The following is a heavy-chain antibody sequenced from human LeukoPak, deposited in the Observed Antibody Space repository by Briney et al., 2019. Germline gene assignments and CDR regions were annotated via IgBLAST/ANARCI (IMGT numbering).Heavy chain of an antibody. V-gene: IGHV3-49*03. D-gene: IGHD1-26*01. CDR1: GFTFGDYA. J-gene: IGHJ3*02. CDR3: ASGSYGAFDI. Sequence: GGSLRLSCTASGFTFGDYAMSWFRPAPGKGREWVGFIRSKAYGGTTEYAASVKGRFTISRDDSKSIAYLQMNSLKTEDTAVYYCASGSYGAFDIWGQGTMVTGSS. CDR2: IRSKAYGGTT.